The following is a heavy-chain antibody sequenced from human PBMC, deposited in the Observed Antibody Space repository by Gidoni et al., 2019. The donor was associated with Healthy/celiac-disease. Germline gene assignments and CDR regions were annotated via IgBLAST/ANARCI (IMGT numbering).Heavy chain of an antibody. CDR2: IYYSGST. V-gene: IGHV4-39*01. J-gene: IGHJ2*01. D-gene: IGHD3-22*01. Sequence: QLQLQESGPGLVKPSETLSLTCTVSVGSISSSSYYWGWIRQPPGKGLEWIGSIYYSGSTYYNPSLKSRVTISVDTSKNQFSLKLSSVTAADTAVYYCARRPIRENGYYPDWYFDLWGRGTLVTVSS. CDR3: ARRPIRENGYYPDWYFDL. CDR1: VGSISSSSYY.